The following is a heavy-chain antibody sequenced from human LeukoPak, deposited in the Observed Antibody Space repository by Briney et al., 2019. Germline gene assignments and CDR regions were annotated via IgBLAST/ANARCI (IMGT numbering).Heavy chain of an antibody. CDR2: ISGSGGST. J-gene: IGHJ4*02. D-gene: IGHD3-10*01. Sequence: GGTLRLSCAASGFTFSSYGMSWVRQAPGKGLEWVSAISGSGGSTYYADSVKGRFTISRDNSKNTLYLQMNSLRDEDTAVYYCARTRITMVRGVIIRFDYWGQGTLVTVSS. V-gene: IGHV3-23*01. CDR1: GFTFSSYG. CDR3: ARTRITMVRGVIIRFDY.